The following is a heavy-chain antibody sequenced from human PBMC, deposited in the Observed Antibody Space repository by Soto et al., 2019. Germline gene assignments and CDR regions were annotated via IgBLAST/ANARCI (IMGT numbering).Heavy chain of an antibody. V-gene: IGHV3-48*01. Sequence: EVQLVESGGGLVQPGGSLRLSCAASGFSFNDYSMNCVRQAPGKGLEWVSYISRSSGTIYYADSVKGRFTISRDNAKNSLYLQMNSLRAEDTAVYYCARQRSMDVWGQGTTVTVSS. CDR3: ARQRSMDV. CDR1: GFSFNDYS. CDR2: ISRSSGTI. J-gene: IGHJ6*02.